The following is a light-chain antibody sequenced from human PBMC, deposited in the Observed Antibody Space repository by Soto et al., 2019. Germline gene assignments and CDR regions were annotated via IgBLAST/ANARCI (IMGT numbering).Light chain of an antibody. CDR1: QSVSSY. CDR2: DAS. Sequence: IVLTQSPATLSLSPGERATLSCRASQSVSSYLAWYQQKPGQAPRLLIYDASNRATGIPARFSGSGSGTDFTPNISSLRPQDFAVYYCQQRGNWPPYTFGQGTKLEIK. V-gene: IGKV3-11*01. J-gene: IGKJ2*01. CDR3: QQRGNWPPYT.